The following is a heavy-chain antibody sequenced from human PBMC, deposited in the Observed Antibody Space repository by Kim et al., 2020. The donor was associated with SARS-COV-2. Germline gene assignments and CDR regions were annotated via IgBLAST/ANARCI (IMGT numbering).Heavy chain of an antibody. J-gene: IGHJ4*02. Sequence: ASVKVSCKASGYTFTSYGISWVRQAPGQGLEWMGWISAYNGNTNYAQKLQGRVTMTTDTSTSTAYMELRSLRSDDTAVYYCASLSRDYYDSSGYYFDYWGQGTLVTVSS. CDR3: ASLSRDYYDSSGYYFDY. D-gene: IGHD3-22*01. V-gene: IGHV1-18*01. CDR2: ISAYNGNT. CDR1: GYTFTSYG.